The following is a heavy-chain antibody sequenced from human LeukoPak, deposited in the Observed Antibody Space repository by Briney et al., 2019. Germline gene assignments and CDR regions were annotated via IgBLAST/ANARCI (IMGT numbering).Heavy chain of an antibody. J-gene: IGHJ4*02. Sequence: GGSLRLSCAASGFTLSTYWMSWVRQAPGKGLEWVANLKQDGSEKYYVDSVKGRFTISRDNANNSLYLQMNSLRAEDTAVYYCARGGDYLDYWGQGTLVTVSS. CDR3: ARGGDYLDY. CDR1: GFTLSTYW. CDR2: LKQDGSEK. V-gene: IGHV3-7*05.